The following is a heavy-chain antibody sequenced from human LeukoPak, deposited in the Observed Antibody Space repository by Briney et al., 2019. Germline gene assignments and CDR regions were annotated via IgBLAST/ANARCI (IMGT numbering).Heavy chain of an antibody. CDR2: IYYSGST. V-gene: IGHV4-59*01. J-gene: IGHJ3*02. D-gene: IGHD3-16*01. Sequence: PSETLSLTCTVSGGSISSYYWSWIRQPPGKGLEWIGYIYYSGSTNYNPSLKSRVTISVATSKNQFSLKLSSVTAADTAVYYCARGGGAYYDYVWGSYGGTFDIWGQGTMVTISS. CDR3: ARGGGAYYDYVWGSYGGTFDI. CDR1: GGSISSYY.